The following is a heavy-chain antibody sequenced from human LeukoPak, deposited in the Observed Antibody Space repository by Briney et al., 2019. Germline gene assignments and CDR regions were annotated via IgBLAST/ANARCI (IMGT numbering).Heavy chain of an antibody. J-gene: IGHJ6*02. D-gene: IGHD3/OR15-3a*01. CDR3: ARGGVGLVIIPGWEYDYYGLDV. V-gene: IGHV3-15*01. CDR2: IKSKTDGEST. Sequence: GGSLRLSCAASGFTFSNAWMNWVRQAPGKGLEWVGRIKSKTDGESTDYAAPVKDRFTISRDDSKETLYLQMGSLKTEDTAVYYCARGGVGLVIIPGWEYDYYGLDVWGQGTTVTVSS. CDR1: GFTFSNAW.